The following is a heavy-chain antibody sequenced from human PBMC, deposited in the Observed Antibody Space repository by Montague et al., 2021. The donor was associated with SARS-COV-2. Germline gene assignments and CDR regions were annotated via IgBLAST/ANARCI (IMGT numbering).Heavy chain of an antibody. D-gene: IGHD3-3*01. V-gene: IGHV4-31*11. CDR1: GGSFSGYY. CDR2: IYYSGST. CDR3: ARAPATIFGVVKQIDY. J-gene: IGHJ4*02. Sequence: TLSLTCAVYGGSFSGYYWSWIRQHPGKGLEWIGYIYYSGSTYYNPSLKSRVTISVDTSKNQFSLKLSSVTAADTAVYYCARAPATIFGVVKQIDYWGQGTLVTVSS.